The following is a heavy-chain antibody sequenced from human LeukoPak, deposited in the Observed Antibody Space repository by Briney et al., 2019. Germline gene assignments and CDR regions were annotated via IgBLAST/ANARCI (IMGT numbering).Heavy chain of an antibody. CDR3: ARPAYTAAYDL. CDR2: MKGDGSEI. V-gene: IGHV3-7*01. D-gene: IGHD3-16*01. CDR1: GFTFSSYS. J-gene: IGHJ3*01. Sequence: GGSLRLSCAASGFTFSSYSMNWVRQAPGKGLEWVANMKGDGSEIHYVDSVKGRFTISRDNAKNSLYLQTNYLRAEDTAVYYCARPAYTAAYDLWGQGTMVTVSS.